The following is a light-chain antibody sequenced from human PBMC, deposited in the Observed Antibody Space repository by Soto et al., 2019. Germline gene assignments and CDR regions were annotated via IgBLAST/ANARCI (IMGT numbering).Light chain of an antibody. V-gene: IGKV1-39*01. CDR1: QSVSTY. CDR3: QQKYNSPLT. Sequence: DIQMTQSPSSLSASVGDSVTITCRASQSVSTYLNWYQQKPGKAPNLLIYGISSLQGGVPSRFSGSGSGTDFTLTISSLQPAEFATYYCQQKYNSPLTFGQGTRLEIK. J-gene: IGKJ2*01. CDR2: GIS.